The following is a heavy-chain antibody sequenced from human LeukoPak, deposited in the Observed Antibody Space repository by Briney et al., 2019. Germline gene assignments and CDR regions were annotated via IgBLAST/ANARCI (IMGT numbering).Heavy chain of an antibody. D-gene: IGHD6-19*01. Sequence: GGSLRLSCAASGFTFTSYTMNWVRQAPGKGLEWVSAIGSSGTYIFYADSVKGRFTVSRDNAKNSLYLQMSSLRAEDTAVYYCTRPSIAVAGSDYWGQGTLVTVSS. CDR2: IGSSGTYI. V-gene: IGHV3-21*01. CDR1: GFTFTSYT. J-gene: IGHJ4*02. CDR3: TRPSIAVAGSDY.